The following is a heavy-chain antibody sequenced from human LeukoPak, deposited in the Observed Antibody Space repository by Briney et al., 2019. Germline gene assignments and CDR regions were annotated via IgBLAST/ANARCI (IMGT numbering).Heavy chain of an antibody. CDR1: GYTFNNHY. CDR2: INPSGGST. J-gene: IGHJ4*02. CDR3: ARQGTYSSAIGMGY. D-gene: IGHD6-19*01. V-gene: IGHV1-46*02. Sequence: ASVKVSRKASGYTFNNHYMYWVRQAPGQGLEWMGVINPSGGSTSYAQKFQGRVTMTRDTSTRTVYMEVNSLRSEDTAVYYCARQGTYSSAIGMGYWGQGTLVTVS.